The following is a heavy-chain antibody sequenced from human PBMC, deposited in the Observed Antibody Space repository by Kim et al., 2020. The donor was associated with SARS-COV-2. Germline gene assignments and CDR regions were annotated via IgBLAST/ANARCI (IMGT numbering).Heavy chain of an antibody. D-gene: IGHD6-19*01. Sequence: GGSLRLSCAASGFTFSSYWMSWVRQAPGKGLEWVANIKQDGSEKNYVESMRGRFTISRDNAKSSLYLEMTSLRAEDTAVYYCARDLRASGWYNDYWGQGT. CDR2: IKQDGSEK. J-gene: IGHJ4*02. V-gene: IGHV3-7*01. CDR1: GFTFSSYW. CDR3: ARDLRASGWYNDY.